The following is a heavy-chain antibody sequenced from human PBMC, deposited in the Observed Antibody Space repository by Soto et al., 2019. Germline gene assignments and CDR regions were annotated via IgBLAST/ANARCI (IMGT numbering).Heavy chain of an antibody. CDR1: GFTFSSYG. V-gene: IGHV3-33*01. J-gene: IGHJ4*02. CDR3: ARDPQLGLFDY. Sequence: GGSLRLSCAASGFTFSSYGMHWVRQAPGKGLEWVAVIWYDGSNKYYADSVKGRFTISRGNSKNTLYLQMSSLRAEDTAVYYCARDPQLGLFDYWGQGTLVTVSS. CDR2: IWYDGSNK. D-gene: IGHD1-1*01.